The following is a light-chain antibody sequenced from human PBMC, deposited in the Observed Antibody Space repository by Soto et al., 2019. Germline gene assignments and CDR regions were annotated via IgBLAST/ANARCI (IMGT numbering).Light chain of an antibody. V-gene: IGLV2-11*01. CDR1: SNDVGGYNF. CDR2: DVN. CDR3: CSYVGSDSSFV. J-gene: IGLJ1*01. Sequence: QSVLTQPRSLSGSPGQSVTISCTGTSNDVGGYNFVSWYRQHPGKVPKLIIYDVNIRPSGVPDRFSASKSGITASLTISGLQAEDEADYYCCSYVGSDSSFVFGSGTKVTVL.